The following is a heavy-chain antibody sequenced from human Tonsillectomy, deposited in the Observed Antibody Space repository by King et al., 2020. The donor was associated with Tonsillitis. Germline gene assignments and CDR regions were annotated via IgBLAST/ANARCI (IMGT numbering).Heavy chain of an antibody. D-gene: IGHD3-10*01. CDR3: ARLGYYYGSGSYYPREEYYFDY. CDR1: GGSISSSSYY. V-gene: IGHV4-39*01. CDR2: IFYSGIT. Sequence: LQLQESGPGLVKPSETLSLTCTVSGGSISSSSYYWGWIRQPPGKGLEWIGGIFYSGITYYNPSLNIRVTISLDTSKNQFSLKLSSVTAADTAVYYCARLGYYYGSGSYYPREEYYFDYWGQGTLVTVSS. J-gene: IGHJ4*02.